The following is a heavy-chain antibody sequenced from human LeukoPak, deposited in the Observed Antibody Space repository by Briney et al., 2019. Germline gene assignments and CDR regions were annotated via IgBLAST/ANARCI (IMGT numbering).Heavy chain of an antibody. CDR1: GYTFTSYG. D-gene: IGHD2-2*01. J-gene: IGHJ4*02. CDR3: ARGFQVPAALPSHFDY. V-gene: IGHV1-18*01. CDR2: ISAYNGNT. Sequence: ASVKVSCKASGYTFTSYGISWVRQAPGQGLEWMGWISAYNGNTNYAQKLQGRVTMTTDTSTSTAYMELRSLRSDDTAVYYCARGFQVPAALPSHFDYWGQGTLVPVSS.